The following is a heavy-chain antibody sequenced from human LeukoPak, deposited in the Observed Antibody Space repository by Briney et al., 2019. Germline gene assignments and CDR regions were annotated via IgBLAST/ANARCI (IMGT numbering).Heavy chain of an antibody. CDR1: GFTFRSYW. Sequence: GGSLRLSCAASGFTFRSYWMAWVRQAPGKGLEWVANIKEDESAKHQADSVKGRFTISRDNAQNSVYLQMSSLRGEDTAVYYCVRDVGGSLDYWGQGTLVTVSS. CDR3: VRDVGGSLDY. D-gene: IGHD1-26*01. J-gene: IGHJ4*02. V-gene: IGHV3-7*01. CDR2: IKEDESAK.